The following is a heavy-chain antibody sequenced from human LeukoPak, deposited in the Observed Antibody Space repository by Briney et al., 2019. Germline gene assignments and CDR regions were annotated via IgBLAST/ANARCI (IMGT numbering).Heavy chain of an antibody. CDR3: AKDRYGRIAAAGTVDY. CDR1: GFTFSSYA. Sequence: QPGGSLRLSCAASGFTFSSYAMSWVRQAPGKGLEWVSAISGSGGSTYYADSVKGRFTISRDNSKNTLYLQMNSLRAEDTAVYYCAKDRYGRIAAAGTVDYWGRGTLVTVSS. D-gene: IGHD6-13*01. V-gene: IGHV3-23*01. J-gene: IGHJ4*02. CDR2: ISGSGGST.